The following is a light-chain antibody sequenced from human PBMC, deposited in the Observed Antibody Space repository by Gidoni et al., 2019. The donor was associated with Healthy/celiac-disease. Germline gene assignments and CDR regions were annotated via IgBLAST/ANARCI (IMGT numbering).Light chain of an antibody. Sequence: EIVMTQSPATLSVSTGARATLSCRASQSVSSNLAWYQQKPGQAPRLLIYGASNRATGIPARFSGSGSGTEFTLTISSLQSEDFAVYYCQQYNNWPLTFGGGTKVEIK. CDR2: GAS. CDR1: QSVSSN. V-gene: IGKV3D-15*01. CDR3: QQYNNWPLT. J-gene: IGKJ4*01.